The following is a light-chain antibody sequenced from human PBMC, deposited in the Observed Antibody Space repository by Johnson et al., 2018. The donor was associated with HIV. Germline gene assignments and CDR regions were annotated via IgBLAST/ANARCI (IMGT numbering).Light chain of an antibody. CDR3: GSWDNHLGVFV. CDR1: SSNIGSNY. CDR2: END. V-gene: IGLV1-51*01. Sequence: QSVLTQPPSVSAAPGQKVIISCSGRSSNIGSNYVSWYQHLPGTAPKLLIYENDKRPSGIPDRFSASKSGTSATLDITGLQTGDEGDYCCGSWDNHLGVFVVGAGTKVTVL. J-gene: IGLJ1*01.